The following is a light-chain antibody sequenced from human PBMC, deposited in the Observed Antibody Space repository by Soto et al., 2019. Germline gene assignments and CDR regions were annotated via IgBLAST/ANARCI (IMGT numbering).Light chain of an antibody. CDR2: GAS. V-gene: IGKV3-15*01. Sequence: EIVLTQSPPTLSVSPGEGATLACRASQSLTSNLAWYQQTPGQAPRLLIYGASTRATGIPARFSGSGSGTEFTLTISGLQSEDSALYYCQQRSNWPITFGQGTRLEIK. J-gene: IGKJ5*01. CDR3: QQRSNWPIT. CDR1: QSLTSN.